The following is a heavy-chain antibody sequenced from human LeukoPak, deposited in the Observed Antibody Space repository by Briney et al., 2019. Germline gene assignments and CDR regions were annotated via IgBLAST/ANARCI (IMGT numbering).Heavy chain of an antibody. CDR1: GFTFSNYA. CDR2: ISGSGGST. CDR3: AKGGGGLAAAGTSYLYYYYMDV. V-gene: IGHV3-23*01. J-gene: IGHJ6*03. Sequence: PGGSLRLSCVASGFTFSNYAMTWVRQAPGKGLEWVSGISGSGGSTYYADSVKGRVAASRDNSKNTLYLQMSSLRAEDTAVYHCAKGGGGLAAAGTSYLYYYYMDVWGRGTTVTVSS. D-gene: IGHD6-13*01.